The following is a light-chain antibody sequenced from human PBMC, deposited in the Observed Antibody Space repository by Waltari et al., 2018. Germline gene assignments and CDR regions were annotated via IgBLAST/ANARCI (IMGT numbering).Light chain of an antibody. Sequence: QSALTQPRSVSGSPGQSVTISCTGTSSDVGGYDYASWYQQQSAKAPKLIIFGFTERPSGVPDRFSGSKSGNTASLTISGLQSEDEADYYCCSYAGSYTEVFGTGTTVTVL. J-gene: IGLJ1*01. CDR1: SSDVGGYDY. CDR3: CSYAGSYTEV. V-gene: IGLV2-11*01. CDR2: GFT.